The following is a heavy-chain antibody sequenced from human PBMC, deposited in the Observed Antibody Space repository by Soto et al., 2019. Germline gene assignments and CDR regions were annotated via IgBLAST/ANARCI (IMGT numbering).Heavy chain of an antibody. CDR2: IYHSGST. CDR1: GGSISSGGYS. CDR3: AAGDSSGYGAFDI. D-gene: IGHD3-22*01. J-gene: IGHJ3*02. V-gene: IGHV4-30-2*01. Sequence: PSETLSLTCAVSGGSISSGGYSWSWIRQPPGKGLEWIGYIYHSGSTYYNPSLKSRVTISVDRSKNQFSLKLSSVTAADTAVYYCAAGDSSGYGAFDIWGQGTMVTVSS.